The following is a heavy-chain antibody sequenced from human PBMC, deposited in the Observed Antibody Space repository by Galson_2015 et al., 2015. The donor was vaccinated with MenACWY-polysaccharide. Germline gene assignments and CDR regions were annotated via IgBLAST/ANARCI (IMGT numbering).Heavy chain of an antibody. J-gene: IGHJ3*02. Sequence: SLRLSCAASGFTFSSYDMNWVRQAPGKGLEWVSYISSSGSNIYYAESVKGRFTISRDNAKKSMYLQMNSLRAEDTAVYYCARDPLSRNDAFDIWGQGTMVTVSS. CDR3: ARDPLSRNDAFDI. CDR2: ISSSGSNI. D-gene: IGHD2-2*01. V-gene: IGHV3-48*03. CDR1: GFTFSSYD.